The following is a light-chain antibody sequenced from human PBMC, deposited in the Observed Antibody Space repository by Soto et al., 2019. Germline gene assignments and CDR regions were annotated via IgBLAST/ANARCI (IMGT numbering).Light chain of an antibody. V-gene: IGKV3-20*01. CDR3: QQYGSY. CDR1: QSVRSNF. CDR2: GAS. J-gene: IGKJ5*01. Sequence: EIVLTQSPGTLSLSPGERATLSCRASQSVRSNFLAWYQQKPGQAPRLLIYGASSRATGIPDRFSGSGSGTDFTLTISRLEPEDFAVYYCQQYGSYFGQGTRLEI.